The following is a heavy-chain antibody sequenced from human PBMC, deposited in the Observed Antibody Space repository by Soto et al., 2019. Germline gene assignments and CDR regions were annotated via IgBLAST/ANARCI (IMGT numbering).Heavy chain of an antibody. CDR3: VNKSRGTVLNPVYWHFYL. D-gene: IGHD4-17*01. J-gene: IGHJ2*01. V-gene: IGHV3-23*01. Sequence: EEQLLESGGGLVQPGGSLRLSCAASGFTFINYAMNWGRQFPGQGLECVSGTSGGGDVAFYADSVKGRFTIARESNKNTLDLQMNSLRAEDTALYYCVNKSRGTVLNPVYWHFYLWGRRTLGTVS. CDR1: GFTFINYA. CDR2: TSGGGDVA.